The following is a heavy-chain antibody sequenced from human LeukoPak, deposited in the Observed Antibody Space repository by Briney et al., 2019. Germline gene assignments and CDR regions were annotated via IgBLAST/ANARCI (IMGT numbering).Heavy chain of an antibody. CDR2: ISGSGGSP. J-gene: IGHJ6*02. V-gene: IGHV3-23*01. CDR3: AKGAHGYCSGGSCWAFYGMDV. Sequence: GGSLRLSCAASGFTFSSYAMSWVRQAPGKGLGWVSAISGSGGSPYYADSVKGRFTISRDNSKNTLYLQMNSLRAEDTAVYYCAKGAHGYCSGGSCWAFYGMDVWGQGTTVTVSS. CDR1: GFTFSSYA. D-gene: IGHD2-15*01.